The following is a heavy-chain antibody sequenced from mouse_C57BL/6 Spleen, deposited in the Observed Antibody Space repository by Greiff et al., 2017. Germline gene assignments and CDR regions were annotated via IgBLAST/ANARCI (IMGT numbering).Heavy chain of an antibody. V-gene: IGHV1-81*01. Sequence: QVQLKESGAELARPGASVKLSCKASGYTFTSYGISWVKQRTGQGLEWIGEIYPRSGNTYYNEKFKGKATLTADKSSSTAYMELRSLTSEDSAVYVCARDAIMTTVGAPDYWGQGTTLTVSS. J-gene: IGHJ2*01. CDR3: ARDAIMTTVGAPDY. D-gene: IGHD1-1*01. CDR1: GYTFTSYG. CDR2: IYPRSGNT.